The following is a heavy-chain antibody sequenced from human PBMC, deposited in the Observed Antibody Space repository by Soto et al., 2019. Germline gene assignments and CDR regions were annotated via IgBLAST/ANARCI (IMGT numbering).Heavy chain of an antibody. Sequence: GGSLRLSCTASGFSVGSYGMSWVRQAPGKGLECVSSSGSGYSIFYADSVKGRFTISRDNSKSTLFLQMNSLRAEDTAVYYCAKGRGSSWSVVFFDYWGQGALVTVSS. D-gene: IGHD6-13*01. CDR2: SGSGYSI. CDR3: AKGRGSSWSVVFFDY. J-gene: IGHJ4*02. V-gene: IGHV3-23*01. CDR1: GFSVGSYG.